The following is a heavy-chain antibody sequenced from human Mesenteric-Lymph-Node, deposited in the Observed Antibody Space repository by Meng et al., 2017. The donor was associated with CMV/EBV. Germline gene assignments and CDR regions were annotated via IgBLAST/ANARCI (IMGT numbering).Heavy chain of an antibody. CDR2: IRYDGSNK. D-gene: IGHD3-3*01. Sequence: GESLKISCAASGFTFSSYGMHWVRQAPGKGLEWVAFIRYDGSNKYYADSVKGRFTISRDNAKNSLFLQMDSLRAEDTAMYYCAKTDDRDFYDYWRGYYPPFDYWGQGTLVTVSS. CDR1: GFTFSSYG. CDR3: AKTDDRDFYDYWRGYYPPFDY. V-gene: IGHV3-30*02. J-gene: IGHJ4*02.